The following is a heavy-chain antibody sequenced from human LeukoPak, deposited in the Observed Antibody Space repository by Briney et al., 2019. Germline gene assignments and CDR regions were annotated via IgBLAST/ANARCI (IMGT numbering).Heavy chain of an antibody. CDR1: GGSFSGYY. J-gene: IGHJ4*02. V-gene: IGHV4-34*01. Sequence: SETLSLTCAVYGGSFSGYYWSWIRQPPGKGLEWIGEINHSGSTNYNPSLKSRVTISVDTSKNQFSLKLSSVTAADTAVYYCASLQGGIIDYWGQGTLVTVSS. D-gene: IGHD3-16*02. CDR2: INHSGST. CDR3: ASLQGGIIDY.